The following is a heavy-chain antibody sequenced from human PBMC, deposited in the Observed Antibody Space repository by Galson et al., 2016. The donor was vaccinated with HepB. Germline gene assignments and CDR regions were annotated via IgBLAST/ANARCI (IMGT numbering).Heavy chain of an antibody. CDR3: AKVLPHHYDFWSGYPQY. Sequence: SLRLSCAASGFTFRNSAMTWVRQAPGKGLERVSSISGGGDSTYYADSVKGRFIISRDNSEHTLYLQMDNLRAADTAVYFCAKVLPHHYDFWSGYPQYWGQGTLVIVSS. D-gene: IGHD3-3*01. CDR1: GFTFRNSA. V-gene: IGHV3-23*01. J-gene: IGHJ4*02. CDR2: ISGGGDST.